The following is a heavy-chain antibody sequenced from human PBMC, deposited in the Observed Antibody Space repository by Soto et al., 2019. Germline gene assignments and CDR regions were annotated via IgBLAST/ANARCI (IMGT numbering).Heavy chain of an antibody. CDR1: GGSISSYQ. V-gene: IGHV4-59*12. CDR3: ARTVALIVVVPAAQPDYGMDV. CDR2: IYNTGST. J-gene: IGHJ6*02. D-gene: IGHD2-2*01. Sequence: ETLSLTCTVSGGSISSYQWSWIRLPPGKGLEWTGYIYNTGSTIYNPSLKSRVTISVDTSKNQFSLKLGSVTAADTAVYYCARTVALIVVVPAAQPDYGMDVWGQGTTVTVSS.